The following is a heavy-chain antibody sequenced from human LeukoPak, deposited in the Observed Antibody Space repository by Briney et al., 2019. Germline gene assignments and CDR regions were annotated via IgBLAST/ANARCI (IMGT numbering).Heavy chain of an antibody. D-gene: IGHD3-22*01. CDR3: TREKSVVVPSSYYYFDV. Sequence: GGSLRLSCAASGFTFSSYEMNWVRQAPGKGLEWVSYISSSGSTIYYADSVKGRFTISRDNAKNTLYLQMDSLRVEDTAMYFCTREKSVVVPSSYYYFDVWGRGTLVTVAS. CDR1: GFTFSSYE. J-gene: IGHJ2*01. CDR2: ISSSGSTI. V-gene: IGHV3-48*03.